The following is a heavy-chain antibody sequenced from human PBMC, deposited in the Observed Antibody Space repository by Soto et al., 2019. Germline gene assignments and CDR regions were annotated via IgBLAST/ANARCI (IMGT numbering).Heavy chain of an antibody. CDR2: INHSGST. V-gene: IGHV4-34*01. Sequence: SETLSLTCAVYGGSFSGYYWSWIRQPPGKGLEWIGKINHSGSTNYNPSLKSRVTISVDTSKNQFALKLSSVTAADSAVYYGARNWDYYYYMDVWGKGTTVTVSS. CDR3: ARNWDYYYYMDV. D-gene: IGHD7-27*01. CDR1: GGSFSGYY. J-gene: IGHJ6*03.